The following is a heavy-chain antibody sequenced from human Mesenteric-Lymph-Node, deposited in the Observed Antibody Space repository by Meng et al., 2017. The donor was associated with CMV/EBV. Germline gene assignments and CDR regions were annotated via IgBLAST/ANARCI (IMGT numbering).Heavy chain of an antibody. CDR1: GFSLSTSGVG. J-gene: IGHJ4*02. V-gene: IGHV2-5*01. D-gene: IGHD3-3*01. CDR2: IYWNDDK. Sequence: SGPMLVKPPQTLTLTCTFSGFSLSTSGVGVGWIRQPPGKALEWLALIYWNDDKRYSPSLKSRLTITKDTSKNEVVLTVINMDIVDTATHYCARTHRFWSGQDLFDYWGQGTLVTVSS. CDR3: ARTHRFWSGQDLFDY.